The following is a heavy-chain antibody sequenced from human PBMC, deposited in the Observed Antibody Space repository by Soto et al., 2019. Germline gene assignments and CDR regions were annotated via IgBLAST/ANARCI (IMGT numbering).Heavy chain of an antibody. CDR2: IYHSGST. CDR3: ARSGSPLVFDY. V-gene: IGHV4-4*02. J-gene: IGHJ4*02. CDR1: GGSISSSNW. Sequence: PSETLSLTCAVSGGSISSSNWWSWVRQPPGKGLEWIGEIYHSGSTNYNPSLKSRVTISVDTSKNQFSLKLSSVTAADTAVYYCARSGSPLVFDYWGQGTLVTVSS. D-gene: IGHD5-12*01.